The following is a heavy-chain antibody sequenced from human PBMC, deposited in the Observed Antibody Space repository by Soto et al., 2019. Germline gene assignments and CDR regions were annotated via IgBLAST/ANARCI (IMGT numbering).Heavy chain of an antibody. D-gene: IGHD2-2*01. CDR3: ARGNTLNYAGFDV. V-gene: IGHV1-8*01. CDR2: MNAKSGDT. CDR1: GYTFSDFD. Sequence: QAHLEQSGAELKRPGASVKVSCKASGYTFSDFDINWPRQASGQGPEWMGWMNAKSGDTFFPQRFRGKFKMTWAPSLSTAYMEVSRLTSHDTAIYYCARGNTLNYAGFDVWGQGTT. J-gene: IGHJ6*02.